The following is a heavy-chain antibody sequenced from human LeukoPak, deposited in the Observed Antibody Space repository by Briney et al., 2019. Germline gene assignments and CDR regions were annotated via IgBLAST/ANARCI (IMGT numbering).Heavy chain of an antibody. J-gene: IGHJ4*02. Sequence: GGSLRLSCAAAGFTFSSYWKSWVRQAPGKGLEWVANIKQDGSEKYYVDSVKGRFTISRDNAKNSLYLQMNSLRAEDTAVYYCARSPYYYDSSGYYRTRISDYWGQGTLVTVSS. CDR1: GFTFSSYW. D-gene: IGHD3-22*01. CDR3: ARSPYYYDSSGYYRTRISDY. CDR2: IKQDGSEK. V-gene: IGHV3-7*01.